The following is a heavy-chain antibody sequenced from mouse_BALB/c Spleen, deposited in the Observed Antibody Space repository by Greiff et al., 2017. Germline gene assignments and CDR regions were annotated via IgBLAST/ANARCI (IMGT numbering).Heavy chain of an antibody. CDR1: GFTFSSYG. V-gene: IGHV5-6*01. CDR2: ISSGGSYT. J-gene: IGHJ2*01. Sequence: EVKVVESGGDLVKPGGSLKLSCAASGFTFSSYGMSWVRQTPDKRLEWVATISSGGSYTYYPDSVKGRFTISRDNAKNTLYLQMSSLKSEDTAMYYCASQGEVLPFDYWGQGTTLTVSS. D-gene: IGHD2-14*01. CDR3: ASQGEVLPFDY.